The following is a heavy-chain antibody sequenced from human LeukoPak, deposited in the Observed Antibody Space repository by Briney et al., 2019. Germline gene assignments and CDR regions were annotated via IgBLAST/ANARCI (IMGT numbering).Heavy chain of an antibody. D-gene: IGHD2-15*01. CDR1: GGSISSYY. CDR2: IYYSGST. CDR3: ARTSGYCSGGNCYSAFDY. Sequence: SETLSLTCTVSGGSISSYYWSWIRQPPGKGLEWIGYIYYSGSTNYNPSLKSRVTISVDTSKNQFSLKLSSVTAADTAVYYCARTSGYCSGGNCYSAFDYWGQGTLVTVSS. V-gene: IGHV4-59*01. J-gene: IGHJ4*02.